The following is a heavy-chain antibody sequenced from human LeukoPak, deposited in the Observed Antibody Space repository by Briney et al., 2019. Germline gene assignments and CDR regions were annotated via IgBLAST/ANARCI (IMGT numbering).Heavy chain of an antibody. CDR2: IYTSGST. J-gene: IGHJ2*01. Sequence: SETLSLTCTVSGGSISRYYWSWIRQPAGKGLEWIGRIYTSGSTNYNPSLKSRVTMSVDTSKHQFSLKLSSVTAADTAVYYCARVSSYYDILTGYYNHWYFDLWGRGTLVTVSS. CDR3: ARVSSYYDILTGYYNHWYFDL. D-gene: IGHD3-9*01. CDR1: GGSISRYY. V-gene: IGHV4-4*07.